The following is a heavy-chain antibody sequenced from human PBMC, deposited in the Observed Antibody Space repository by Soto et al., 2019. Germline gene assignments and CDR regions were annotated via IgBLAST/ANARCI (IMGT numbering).Heavy chain of an antibody. V-gene: IGHV3-23*01. CDR1: GFTFSSYA. Sequence: EVQLLESGGGLVQPGGSLRLSCAASGFTFSSYAMSWVRQAPGKGLEWVSAISGSGGSTYYADSVKGRFTISRDNSKNTLDLQMNSLRAEDTAVYYCAKGVDGYRYYYYGMDVWGQGTTVTVSS. CDR3: AKGVDGYRYYYYGMDV. D-gene: IGHD5-18*01. J-gene: IGHJ6*02. CDR2: ISGSGGST.